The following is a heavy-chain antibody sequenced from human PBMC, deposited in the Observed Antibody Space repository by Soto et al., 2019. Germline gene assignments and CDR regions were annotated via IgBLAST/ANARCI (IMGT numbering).Heavy chain of an antibody. V-gene: IGHV4-61*08. J-gene: IGHJ4*02. Sequence: QVQLQESGPGLVKPSENLSLTCSVSGGSVSSGGYYWSWIRQPPGKGLEWIGCIYYRGSTDYNPSLKSQVTMSLDKSKNQLSLKLNAVTAADTAVYFCARAGSYRYFDYWGQGPLVTVSS. CDR2: IYYRGST. CDR3: ARAGSYRYFDY. CDR1: GGSVSSGGYY. D-gene: IGHD3-10*01.